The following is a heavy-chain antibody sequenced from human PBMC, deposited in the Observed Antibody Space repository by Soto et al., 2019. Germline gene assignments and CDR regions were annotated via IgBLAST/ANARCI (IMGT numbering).Heavy chain of an antibody. CDR2: ISAYNGNT. CDR1: GYSFTIYG. Sequence: ASVKVSCKASGYSFTIYGISWVLQVPGQGLEWMGWISAYNGNTNYAQKLQGRVTMTTDTSASTAYMELSSLRSEDTAVYYCARPHFSSRYHLAYSGQRTPVPVAS. CDR3: ARPHFSSRYHLAY. V-gene: IGHV1-18*01. J-gene: IGHJ4*02. D-gene: IGHD6-25*01.